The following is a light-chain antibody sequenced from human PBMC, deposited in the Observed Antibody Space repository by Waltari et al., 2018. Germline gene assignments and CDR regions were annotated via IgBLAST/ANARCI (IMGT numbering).Light chain of an antibody. CDR3: QQASRFPRT. J-gene: IGKJ4*01. CDR1: QGLDNW. CDR2: YIS. V-gene: IGKV1D-12*01. Sequence: DIQMTQSPSSVSASVGDRVTITCRASQGLDNWVSWYQQKPGEAPRLRIYYISNLETGVPSRFSGSGSGTDFTLTINSLQPEDYATYYCQQASRFPRTFGGGTKVDVK.